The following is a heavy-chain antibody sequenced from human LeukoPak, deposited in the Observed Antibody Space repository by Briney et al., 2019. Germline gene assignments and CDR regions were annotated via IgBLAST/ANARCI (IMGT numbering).Heavy chain of an antibody. D-gene: IGHD3-22*01. J-gene: IGHJ4*02. V-gene: IGHV1-69*13. CDR3: ARVKTYYYDSSGYSPFDY. Sequence: SVKGSCKASGGTFSSYAISWVRQAPGQGLEWMGGIIPIFGTANYAQKFQGRVTITADESTSTAYMELSSLRSEDTAVYYCARVKTYYYDSSGYSPFDYWGQGTLVTVSS. CDR1: GGTFSSYA. CDR2: IIPIFGTA.